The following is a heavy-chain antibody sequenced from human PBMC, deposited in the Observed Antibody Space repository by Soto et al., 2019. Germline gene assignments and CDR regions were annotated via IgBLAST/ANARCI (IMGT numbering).Heavy chain of an antibody. CDR1: GGSISSGGYS. V-gene: IGHV4-30-2*01. J-gene: IGHJ4*02. Sequence: QLQLQESGSGLVKPSQTLSLTCAVSGGSISSGGYSWSWIRQPPGKGLEWIGYIYHSGSTYYNPSLKSRVTISVDRSKNQFSLKLSSVTAADTAVYYCARVYYDSSGVSQYFDYWGQGTLVTVSS. D-gene: IGHD3-22*01. CDR3: ARVYYDSSGVSQYFDY. CDR2: IYHSGST.